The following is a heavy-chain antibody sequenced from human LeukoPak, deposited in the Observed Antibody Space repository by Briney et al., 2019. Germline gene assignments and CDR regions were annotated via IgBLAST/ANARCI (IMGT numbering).Heavy chain of an antibody. CDR2: INHSGST. CDR3: ASYEQLGYFDY. V-gene: IGHV4-34*01. J-gene: IGHJ4*02. Sequence: SETLSLTCAVYGGSFSGYYWSWFRQPPGKGLEWIGEINHSGSTNYNPSLKSRVTISVDTSKNQFSLKLSSVTAADTAVYYCASYEQLGYFDYWGQGTLVTVSS. D-gene: IGHD6-13*01. CDR1: GGSFSGYY.